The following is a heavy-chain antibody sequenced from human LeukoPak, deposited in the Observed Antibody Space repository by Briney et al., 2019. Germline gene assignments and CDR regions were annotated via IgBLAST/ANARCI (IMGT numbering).Heavy chain of an antibody. J-gene: IGHJ3*02. CDR1: GFMFSSHG. CDR3: ASRSGRYSDDAFDI. V-gene: IGHV3-30*03. D-gene: IGHD1-26*01. CDR2: TSYDGSKE. Sequence: GGSLRLSCVASGFMFSSHGMHWVRQAPGKGLEWVAVTSYDGSKEHYADSVKGRFTISRNNSKNMLYLQMESLRPEDTAVYYCASRSGRYSDDAFDIWGQGTVVTVSS.